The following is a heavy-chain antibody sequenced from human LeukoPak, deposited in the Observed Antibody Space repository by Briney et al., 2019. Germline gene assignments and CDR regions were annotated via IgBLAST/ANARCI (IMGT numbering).Heavy chain of an antibody. V-gene: IGHV7-4-1*02. CDR1: GYTFTSYA. CDR3: ARDLVLHPFYYYYYGMDV. J-gene: IGHJ6*02. Sequence: GASVKVSCKASGYTFTSYAMNWVRQAPGQGLEWMGWINTNTGNPTYAQGFTGRFVFSLDTSVSTAYLQVSSLKAEDTAVYYCARDLVLHPFYYYYYGMDVWGQGTTVTVSS. CDR2: INTNTGNP.